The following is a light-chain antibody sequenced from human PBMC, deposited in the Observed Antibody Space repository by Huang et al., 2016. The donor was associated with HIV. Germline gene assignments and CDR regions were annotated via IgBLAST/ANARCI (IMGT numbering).Light chain of an antibody. V-gene: IGKV3-15*01. Sequence: EIVMTQSPATLSVSPGERATLSCRASQTVSSSLAWYQQIPGQAPRRLIYGASTRATGIPARCSGSGSVTEFTLTISSLQSEDFAVYYCQQYNNWPLTFGPGTKVDIK. CDR1: QTVSSS. CDR3: QQYNNWPLT. CDR2: GAS. J-gene: IGKJ3*01.